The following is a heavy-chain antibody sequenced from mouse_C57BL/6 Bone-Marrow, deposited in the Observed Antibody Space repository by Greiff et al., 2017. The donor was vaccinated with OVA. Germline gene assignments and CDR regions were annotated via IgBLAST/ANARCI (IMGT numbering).Heavy chain of an antibody. D-gene: IGHD1-1*01. CDR3: ASVPIFFYLTHFDY. V-gene: IGHV1-4*01. CDR1: GYTFTSYT. J-gene: IGHJ2*01. Sequence: QVQLQQSGAELARPGASVKMSCKASGYTFTSYTMHWVKQRPGQGLEWIGYINPSSGYTKYNQKFKDKATLTADKSSSTAYIQLSSLTSAHSAVYSFASVPIFFYLTHFDYGCQGTTLTVPS. CDR2: INPSSGYT.